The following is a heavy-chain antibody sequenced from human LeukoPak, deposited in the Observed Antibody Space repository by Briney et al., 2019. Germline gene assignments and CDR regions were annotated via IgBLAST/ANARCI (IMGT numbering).Heavy chain of an antibody. J-gene: IGHJ4*02. CDR3: AKDIPPYYYGSGSTLDY. CDR1: GFTFDDYA. Sequence: GGSLRLSCAASGFTFDDYAMHWVRQAPGKGLEWVSLISGDGGSIYYADSVKGRFTISRDNSKNSLYLQMNSLRTEDTALYYCAKDIPPYYYGSGSTLDYWGQGTLVTVSS. CDR2: ISGDGGSI. V-gene: IGHV3-43*02. D-gene: IGHD3-10*01.